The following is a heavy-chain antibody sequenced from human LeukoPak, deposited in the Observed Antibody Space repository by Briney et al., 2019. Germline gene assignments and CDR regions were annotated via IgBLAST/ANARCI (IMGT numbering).Heavy chain of an antibody. CDR1: GGSFSSSSYY. J-gene: IGHJ4*02. CDR3: ARGVAGDWTTYFDY. Sequence: SETLSLTCAVYGGSFSSSSYYWGWIRQPPGKGLEWIGTIYYSGSTYYNPSLKSRVTISVDTSKNQFSLKLSSVTAADTAVYYCARGVAGDWTTYFDYWGQGTLVTVSS. V-gene: IGHV4-39*07. CDR2: IYYSGST. D-gene: IGHD2-21*02.